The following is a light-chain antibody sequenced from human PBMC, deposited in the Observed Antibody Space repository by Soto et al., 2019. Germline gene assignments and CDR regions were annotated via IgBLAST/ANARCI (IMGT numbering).Light chain of an antibody. CDR3: QQYYSYPRT. J-gene: IGKJ3*01. Sequence: MAQSPATLSASTGDRVTIACRASQVISSYLAWYQQKPGKAPKLLIYAASTLQSGVPSRFSGSGSGTDFTLTISCLQSEDFATYYCQQYYSYPRTVGPVTKVDIK. CDR1: QVISSY. V-gene: IGKV1-8*01. CDR2: AAS.